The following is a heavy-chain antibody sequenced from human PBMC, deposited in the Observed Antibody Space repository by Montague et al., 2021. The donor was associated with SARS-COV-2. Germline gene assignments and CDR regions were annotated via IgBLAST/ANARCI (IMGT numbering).Heavy chain of an antibody. Sequence: SETLSLTCTVSGGSIDSYYWSRLRQPPGKGLEWIGYIYYRGTTNYNPSLESRVTMSVDTSKNRFSLKLSSVTAADTAVYYCARGAGYSSSWYLAFEIWGQGTMVTVSS. CDR2: IYYRGTT. D-gene: IGHD6-13*01. CDR1: GGSIDSYY. CDR3: ARGAGYSSSWYLAFEI. V-gene: IGHV4-59*01. J-gene: IGHJ3*02.